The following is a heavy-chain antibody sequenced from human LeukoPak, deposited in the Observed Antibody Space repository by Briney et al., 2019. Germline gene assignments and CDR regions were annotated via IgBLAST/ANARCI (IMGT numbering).Heavy chain of an antibody. V-gene: IGHV3-30*18. D-gene: IGHD3-10*01. CDR2: ISYDGSNK. J-gene: IGHJ4*02. CDR3: AKGRLWFGEPTPDY. CDR1: GFTFSSYG. Sequence: PGRSLRLSCAASGFTFSSYGMHWVRQAPGKGLEWVAVISYDGSNKYYADSVKGRFTISRGNSKNTLYLQMNSLRAEDTAVYYCAKGRLWFGEPTPDYWGQGTLVTVSS.